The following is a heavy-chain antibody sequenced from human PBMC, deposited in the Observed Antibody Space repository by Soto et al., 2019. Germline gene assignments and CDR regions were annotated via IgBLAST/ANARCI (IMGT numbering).Heavy chain of an antibody. CDR2: IYYSGST. CDR1: GGSISSYY. V-gene: IGHV4-59*01. Sequence: QVQLQESGPGLVKPSETLSLTCTVSGGSISSYYWSWIRQPPGKGLEWIGYIYYSGSTNYNPSLKRRVTISVDTSKNQFSLKLSSVTAADTAVYYCARDLRQQLPPYYYYYGMDVWGQGTTVTVSS. D-gene: IGHD6-13*01. CDR3: ARDLRQQLPPYYYYYGMDV. J-gene: IGHJ6*02.